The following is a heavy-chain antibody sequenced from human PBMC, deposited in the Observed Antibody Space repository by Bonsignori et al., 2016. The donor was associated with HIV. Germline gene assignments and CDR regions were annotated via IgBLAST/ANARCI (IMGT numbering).Heavy chain of an antibody. CDR3: ARSQYNWFDP. Sequence: WIRQSPSRGLEWLGRTYYRSKWYNDYAVSVKSRITINPDTSKNQFSLQLNSVTPEDTAVYYCARSQYNWFDPWGQGTLVTVSS. J-gene: IGHJ5*02. CDR2: TYYRSKWYN. V-gene: IGHV6-1*01.